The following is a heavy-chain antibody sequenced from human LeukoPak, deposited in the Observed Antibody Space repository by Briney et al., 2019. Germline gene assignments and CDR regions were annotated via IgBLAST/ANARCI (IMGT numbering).Heavy chain of an antibody. Sequence: SETLSLTCAVYGGSFSGYYWSWIRQPPGKGLEWIGEINHSGSTNYNPSLKSRVTISVDTSKNQFSLKLSSVTAADTAVYYCARDRVRGNANPYFDYWGRGTLVTVSS. V-gene: IGHV4-34*01. CDR1: GGSFSGYY. D-gene: IGHD1-1*01. CDR3: ARDRVRGNANPYFDY. J-gene: IGHJ4*02. CDR2: INHSGST.